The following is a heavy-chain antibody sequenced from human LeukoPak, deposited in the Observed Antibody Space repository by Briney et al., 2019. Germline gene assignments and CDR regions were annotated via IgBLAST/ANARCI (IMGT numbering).Heavy chain of an antibody. CDR2: INPNSGGT. CDR3: ARGPGGWYGSYWFDP. Sequence: ASVKVSCKASGYTFTGYYMHWVRQAPGQGLEWMGWINPNSGGTNYAQKFQGRVTMTRDTFISTAYMELSRLRSDDTAVYYCARGPGGWYGSYWFDPWGQGTLVTVSS. D-gene: IGHD6-19*01. CDR1: GYTFTGYY. J-gene: IGHJ5*02. V-gene: IGHV1-2*02.